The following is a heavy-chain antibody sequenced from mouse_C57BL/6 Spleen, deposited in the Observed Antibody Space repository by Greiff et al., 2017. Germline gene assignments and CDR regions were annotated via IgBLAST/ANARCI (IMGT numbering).Heavy chain of an antibody. J-gene: IGHJ1*03. V-gene: IGHV5-4*01. CDR2: ISDGGSYT. CDR3: ARDTRSTRGYFDV. D-gene: IGHD5-1*01. Sequence: EVKVEESGGGLVKPGGSLKLSCAASGFTFSSYAMSWVRQTPEKRLEWVATISDGGSYTYYPDNVKGRFTISRDNAKNNLYLQMSHLKSEDTAMYYCARDTRSTRGYFDVWGTGTTVTVSS. CDR1: GFTFSSYA.